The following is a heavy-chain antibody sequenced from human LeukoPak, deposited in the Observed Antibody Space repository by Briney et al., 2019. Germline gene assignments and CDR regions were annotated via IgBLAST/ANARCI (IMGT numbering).Heavy chain of an antibody. D-gene: IGHD4-17*01. Sequence: PGGSLRLSCAASGFTFSSYAMSWVRQAPGRGLEWVSAISSSGGSTHYADSVKGRFTISRDNSKNTLYLQMNSLRAEDTAVYYCAKRRDQSGDGAFDYWGQGTLVTVSS. CDR1: GFTFSSYA. CDR3: AKRRDQSGDGAFDY. J-gene: IGHJ4*02. CDR2: ISSSGGST. V-gene: IGHV3-23*01.